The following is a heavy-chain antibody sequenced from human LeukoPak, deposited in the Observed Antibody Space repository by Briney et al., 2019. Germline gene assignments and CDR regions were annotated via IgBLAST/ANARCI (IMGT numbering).Heavy chain of an antibody. J-gene: IGHJ6*04. CDR3: ARSSVGPPLRVRTYWDV. Sequence: SETLSLTCAVYGGSFSGYYWSWIRQPPGKGLEWIGEINHSGSTNYNPSLKSRVTISVDTSKNQFSLKLSSVTAADTAVYYCARSSVGPPLRVRTYWDVWGKGTTVTVSS. D-gene: IGHD3-10*01. CDR1: GGSFSGYY. CDR2: INHSGST. V-gene: IGHV4-34*01.